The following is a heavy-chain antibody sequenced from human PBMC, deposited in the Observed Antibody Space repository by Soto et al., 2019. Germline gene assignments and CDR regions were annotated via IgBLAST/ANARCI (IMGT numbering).Heavy chain of an antibody. CDR2: ISAYNGNT. V-gene: IGHV1-18*01. J-gene: IGHJ5*02. CDR3: ERDGRSKQQLALYNWFDP. CDR1: GYTFTSYG. D-gene: IGHD6-13*01. Sequence: ASVKVSCKASGYTFTSYGISWVRQAPGQGLEWMGWISAYNGNTNYAQKLQGRVTMTTDTSTSTAYMELRSLRSDDTAVYYCERDGRSKQQLALYNWFDPWGQGTLVTVSS.